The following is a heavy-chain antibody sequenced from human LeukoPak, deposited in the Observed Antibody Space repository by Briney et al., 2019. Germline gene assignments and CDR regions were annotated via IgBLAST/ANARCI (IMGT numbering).Heavy chain of an antibody. V-gene: IGHV3-7*01. CDR3: AGSGWQIYLDY. CDR2: IKQDGSER. D-gene: IGHD6-19*01. Sequence: GGSLRLSCAASGFTFTTFWMSWVRQAPGKGLEWVANIKQDGSERYYVDSVKGRFTISRDNAKNSLYLQMNSLRAEDTGVYYCAGSGWQIYLDYWGQGALVTVSS. J-gene: IGHJ4*02. CDR1: GFTFTTFW.